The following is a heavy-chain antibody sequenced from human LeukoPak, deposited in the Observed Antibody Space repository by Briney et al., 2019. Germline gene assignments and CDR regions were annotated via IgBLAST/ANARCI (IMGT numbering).Heavy chain of an antibody. CDR3: ARDRDSSGSYSTVYYYYYMDV. D-gene: IGHD6-19*01. V-gene: IGHV1-46*01. CDR1: GYTFTGYH. CDR2: INPSGGST. J-gene: IGHJ6*03. Sequence: ASLEVSCKASGYTFTGYHIHWVRQAPGQGLEWMGIINPSGGSTSYAQKFQGRVTMTRDMSTSTVYMELSSLRSEDTAVYYCARDRDSSGSYSTVYYYYYMDVWGKGTTVTVSS.